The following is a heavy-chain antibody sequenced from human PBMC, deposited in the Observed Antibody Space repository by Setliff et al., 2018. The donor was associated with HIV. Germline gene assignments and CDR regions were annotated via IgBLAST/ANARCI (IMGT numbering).Heavy chain of an antibody. V-gene: IGHV1-46*01. Sequence: ASVKVSCKASGYTFTNYFVHWVRQAPGQGLEWMGMINPSGGQRSFAQKFRGRITVATATSTATSTGTVYMELSSLRSEDTAVYYCAREDPDDHFDHWGQGTRVTVSS. CDR2: INPSGGQR. CDR3: AREDPDDHFDH. CDR1: GYTFTNYF. J-gene: IGHJ4*02. D-gene: IGHD1-1*01.